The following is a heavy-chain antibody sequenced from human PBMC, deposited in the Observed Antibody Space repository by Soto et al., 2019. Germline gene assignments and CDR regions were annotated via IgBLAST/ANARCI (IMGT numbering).Heavy chain of an antibody. D-gene: IGHD3-3*01. Sequence: QVQLQASGPGLVKPSETLSLTCTVSGASINNYYWSWIRQPPGKGLEYIGYFYYSGSTNYNPSLKSRVTISVDTSKNPFSLKLSSVTAADTAVYYCARASGPGWIGTAFDHWGQGTLVTVSS. CDR3: ARASGPGWIGTAFDH. CDR2: FYYSGST. J-gene: IGHJ4*02. V-gene: IGHV4-59*01. CDR1: GASINNYY.